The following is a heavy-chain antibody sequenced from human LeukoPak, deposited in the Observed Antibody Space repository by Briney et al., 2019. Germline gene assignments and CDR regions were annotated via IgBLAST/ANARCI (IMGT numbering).Heavy chain of an antibody. J-gene: IGHJ6*02. Sequence: SETLSLTCTVSGGSISSGGYYWSWIRQHPGKGLEWIGYIYYSGSTYYNPSLKSRVTISVDTSKNQFSLKLSSVTAADTAVYYCARDRIVVVVAATSYGMDVWGQGTTVTVSS. CDR2: IYYSGST. V-gene: IGHV4-31*03. CDR1: GGSISSGGYY. CDR3: ARDRIVVVVAATSYGMDV. D-gene: IGHD2-15*01.